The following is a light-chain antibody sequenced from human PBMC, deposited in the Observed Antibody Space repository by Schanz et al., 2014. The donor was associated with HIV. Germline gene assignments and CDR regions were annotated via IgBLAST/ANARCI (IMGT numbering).Light chain of an antibody. CDR3: QQYNNWPPYT. Sequence: EIVLTQSPATLSLSPGERATLSCRASQSVGNYLAWYQQKPGQAPRLLIYDASNRATGIPARFSGSGSGTEFTLTINSLQSEDFAVYYCQQYNNWPPYTFGQGTKLEIK. CDR2: DAS. V-gene: IGKV3-11*01. CDR1: QSVGNY. J-gene: IGKJ2*01.